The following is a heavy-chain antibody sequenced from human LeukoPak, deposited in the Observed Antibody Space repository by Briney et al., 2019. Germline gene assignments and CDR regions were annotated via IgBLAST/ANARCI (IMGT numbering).Heavy chain of an antibody. Sequence: SVKVSCKASGGTFSSYGISWVRQAPGQGLEWMGGIIPIFGTANYAQKFQGRVTITADESTSTAYMELSSLRSEDTAVYYCAREYCGGDCYPGYYFDYWGQGTLVTVSS. CDR1: GGTFSSYG. CDR3: AREYCGGDCYPGYYFDY. V-gene: IGHV1-69*01. J-gene: IGHJ4*02. D-gene: IGHD2-21*02. CDR2: IIPIFGTA.